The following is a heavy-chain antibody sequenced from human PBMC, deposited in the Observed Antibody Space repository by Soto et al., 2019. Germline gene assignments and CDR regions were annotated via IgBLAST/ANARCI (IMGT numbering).Heavy chain of an antibody. CDR2: ISGSGGRT. V-gene: IGHV3-23*01. CDR1: GFPFSSYA. Sequence: GGSLRLSCVASGFPFSSYAMSWVRQTPGKGLEWVSGISGSGGRTYYADSAKGRFTISRDNSNNTLSLQMHILRVEDTAVYFCAKGGYYSLFDIWGQGTMVTVSS. CDR3: AKGGYYSLFDI. J-gene: IGHJ3*02. D-gene: IGHD3-16*01.